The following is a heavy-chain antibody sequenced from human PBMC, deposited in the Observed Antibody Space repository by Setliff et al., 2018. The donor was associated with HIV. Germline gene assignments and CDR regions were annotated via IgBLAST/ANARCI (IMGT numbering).Heavy chain of an antibody. CDR3: ASSNWQLVADH. J-gene: IGHJ5*02. V-gene: IGHV1-46*01. CDR2: INPNGGST. Sequence: ASVKVSCKASGYTFTDYYLHWVRQAPGQGPEWMGLINPNGGSTIYAQKFVDRLTVTSDTATTTLYMELRSLRFDDTAMYYCASSNWQLVADHWGQGTPVTVSS. D-gene: IGHD6-13*01. CDR1: GYTFTDYY.